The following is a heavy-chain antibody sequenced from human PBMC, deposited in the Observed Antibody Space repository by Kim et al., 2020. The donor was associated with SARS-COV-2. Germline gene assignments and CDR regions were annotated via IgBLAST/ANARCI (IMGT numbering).Heavy chain of an antibody. CDR2: IYYSGST. CDR1: GGSISSSSYY. D-gene: IGHD3-10*01. V-gene: IGHV4-39*01. Sequence: SETLSLTCTVSGGSISSSSYYWGWIRQPPGKGLEWIGSIYYSGSTYYNPSLKSRVTISVDTSKNQFSLKLSSVTAADTAVYYCARLFVRGAGYNWFDPWGQGTLVTVSS. CDR3: ARLFVRGAGYNWFDP. J-gene: IGHJ5*02.